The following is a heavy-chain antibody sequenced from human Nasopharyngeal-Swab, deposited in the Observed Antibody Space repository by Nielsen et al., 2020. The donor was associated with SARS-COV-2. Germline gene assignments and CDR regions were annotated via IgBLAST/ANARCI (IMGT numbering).Heavy chain of an antibody. CDR3: AKVKWDRQAPVDY. CDR1: GFTFSSYD. V-gene: IGHV3-30*18. D-gene: IGHD1-26*01. CDR2: ISHDGSNR. J-gene: IGHJ4*02. Sequence: GGSLRLSCAAYGFTFSSYDMHWVRQAPGKGLEWVAVISHDGSNRYYADSVKGRFTISRDNSKNTLYLQMNSLRDEDTAVYYCAKVKWDRQAPVDYWGQGTLVTVSS.